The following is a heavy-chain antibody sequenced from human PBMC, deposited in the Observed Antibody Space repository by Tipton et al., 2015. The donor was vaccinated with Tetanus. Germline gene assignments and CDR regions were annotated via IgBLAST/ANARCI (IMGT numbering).Heavy chain of an antibody. CDR2: INPYTGGT. CDR1: GYPFTSYY. Sequence: QVQLVQSGAEVKRPGASVKLSCKASGYPFTSYYVHWVRQAPGQGLEWMGWINPYTGGTTLPRKFQGRVTMTRDTSISTAYMEVSRLRSDDTAIYYCARGMDYDSSGIDDFWGQGTLVTVSS. J-gene: IGHJ4*02. V-gene: IGHV1-2*02. CDR3: ARGMDYDSSGIDDF. D-gene: IGHD3-22*01.